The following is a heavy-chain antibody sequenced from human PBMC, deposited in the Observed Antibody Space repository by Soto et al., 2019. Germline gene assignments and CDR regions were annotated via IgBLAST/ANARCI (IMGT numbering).Heavy chain of an antibody. D-gene: IGHD2-2*01. Sequence: QVQLVESGGGMVQPGRSLRLSCAASGFTFSSYGMHWVRQAPGKGLEWVAVISYDGSNKYYADSVKGRFTISRDNSKNTLYLQMNSLRAEDTAVYYCAKDLYYCSSTSCSSAYIFDYWGQGTLVTVSS. CDR1: GFTFSSYG. V-gene: IGHV3-30*18. CDR2: ISYDGSNK. CDR3: AKDLYYCSSTSCSSAYIFDY. J-gene: IGHJ4*02.